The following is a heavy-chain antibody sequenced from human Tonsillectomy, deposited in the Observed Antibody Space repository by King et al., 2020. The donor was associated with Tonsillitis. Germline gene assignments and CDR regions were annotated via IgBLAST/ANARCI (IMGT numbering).Heavy chain of an antibody. CDR3: ARGGGGYDSHYDY. CDR2: ISSSSTYV. D-gene: IGHD5-12*01. CDR1: GFTFSTHS. J-gene: IGHJ4*02. Sequence: VQLVESGGGLVKPGESLRLSCAASGFTFSTHSMNWVRQAPGKGLEWVSSISSSSTYVYVADSMKGRFTISRDNAKNLLYLHMNSLRAEDTAVYYCARGGGGYDSHYDYWGQGSLVTVSS. V-gene: IGHV3-21*06.